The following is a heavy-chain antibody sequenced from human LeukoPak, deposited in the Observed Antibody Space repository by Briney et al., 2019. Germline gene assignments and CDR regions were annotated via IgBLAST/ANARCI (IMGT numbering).Heavy chain of an antibody. CDR2: ISSSGST. Sequence: SEILSLTCSVSGDSISYFYWSWIRQAAGKGLEWIGRISSSGSTDYNASLKSRVTMSVDTSTNQLSLKVISVTAADTAVYYCARGGTGDLTYWGQGTLVTVSS. V-gene: IGHV4-4*07. D-gene: IGHD1-1*01. CDR3: ARGGTGDLTY. J-gene: IGHJ4*02. CDR1: GDSISYFY.